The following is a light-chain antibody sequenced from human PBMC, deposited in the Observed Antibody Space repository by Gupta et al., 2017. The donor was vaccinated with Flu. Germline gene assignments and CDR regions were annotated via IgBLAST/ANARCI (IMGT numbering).Light chain of an antibody. Sequence: QSALTQPASVPGSPGQSTTISCTGTSSDVGSYNLVSWYQQHPGKAPKLMIYEGSKRPSGVSNRFSGSKSGNTASLTISGLQAEDEADYYCCSYAGSSTRWVFGGGTKLTVL. J-gene: IGLJ3*02. CDR1: SSDVGSYNL. CDR3: CSYAGSSTRWV. V-gene: IGLV2-23*01. CDR2: EGS.